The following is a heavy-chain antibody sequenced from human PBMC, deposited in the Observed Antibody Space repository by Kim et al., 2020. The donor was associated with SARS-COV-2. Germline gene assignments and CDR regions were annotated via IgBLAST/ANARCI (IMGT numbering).Heavy chain of an antibody. V-gene: IGHV3-23*01. CDR3: AKDRVGRYSSSVFDY. CDR1: GFTFSSYA. J-gene: IGHJ4*02. CDR2: ISGSGGST. D-gene: IGHD6-6*01. Sequence: GGSLRLSCAASGFTFSSYAMSWVRQAPGKGLEWVSAISGSGGSTYYADSVKGRFTISRDNSKNTLYLQMNSLRAEDTAVYYCAKDRVGRYSSSVFDYWGQGTLVTVSS.